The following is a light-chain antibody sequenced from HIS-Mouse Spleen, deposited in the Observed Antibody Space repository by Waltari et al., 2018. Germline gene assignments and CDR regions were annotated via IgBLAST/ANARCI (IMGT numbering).Light chain of an antibody. V-gene: IGLV2-23*01. CDR2: EGS. CDR1: SSDVGSYNL. J-gene: IGLJ3*02. CDR3: CSYAGSSTSWV. Sequence: QSALTQPASVSGSPGQSITISCTGTSSDVGSYNLVSWYQQHPGKAPKLMIYEGSKRPSVVSNRFSGSKSGNTDSLTISGLQAEDEADYYCCSYAGSSTSWVFGGGTKLTVL.